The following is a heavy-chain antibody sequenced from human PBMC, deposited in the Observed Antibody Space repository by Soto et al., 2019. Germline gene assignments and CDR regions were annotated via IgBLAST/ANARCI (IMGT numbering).Heavy chain of an antibody. CDR1: GFTFSSYA. Sequence: QVQLVESGGGVVQPGRSLRLSCAASGFTFSSYAMHWVRQAPGKGLEWVAVISYDGSNKYYADSVKGRFTISRDNSKNTLNLQMNSLRAEDTAVYYCAKGGWELPYDAFDIWGQGTMVTVSS. CDR3: AKGGWELPYDAFDI. D-gene: IGHD1-26*01. V-gene: IGHV3-30-3*01. CDR2: ISYDGSNK. J-gene: IGHJ3*02.